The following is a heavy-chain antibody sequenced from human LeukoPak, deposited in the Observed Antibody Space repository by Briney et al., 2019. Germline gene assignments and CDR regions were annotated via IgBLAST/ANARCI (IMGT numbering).Heavy chain of an antibody. Sequence: SETLSLTCTVSGGPICSHYWSWVRQPPGKGLEWIGYIYYSGSTNYNPSLKSRVTISVDTSKNQFSLKLSAVTAADTAVHYCAGDMMGGGWFVPWGQGTLVTVSS. J-gene: IGHJ5*02. CDR2: IYYSGST. V-gene: IGHV4-59*11. CDR1: GGPICSHY. CDR3: AGDMMGGGWFVP. D-gene: IGHD1-26*01.